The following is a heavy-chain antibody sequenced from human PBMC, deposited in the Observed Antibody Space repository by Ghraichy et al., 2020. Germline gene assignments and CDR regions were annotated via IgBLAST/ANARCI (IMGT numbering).Heavy chain of an antibody. CDR1: GFTFSSYS. V-gene: IGHV3-21*01. J-gene: IGHJ4*02. CDR2: ISSSSSYI. Sequence: GGSLRLSCAASGFTFSSYSMNWVRQAPGKGLEWVSSISSSSSYIYYADSVKGRFTISRDNAKNSLYLQMNSLRAEDTAVYYCARDSNLFYDFWSGYYNYWGQGTLVTVSS. D-gene: IGHD3-3*01. CDR3: ARDSNLFYDFWSGYYNY.